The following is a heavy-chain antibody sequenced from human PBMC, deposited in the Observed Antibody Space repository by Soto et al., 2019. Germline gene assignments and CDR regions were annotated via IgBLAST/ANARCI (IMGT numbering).Heavy chain of an antibody. J-gene: IGHJ4*02. D-gene: IGHD2-15*01. CDR1: GFTFSNYW. V-gene: IGHV3-7*01. CDR3: SRDVVVGAKALNY. Sequence: PGGSLRLSCAASGFTFSNYWMTWVRQAPGKGLEWVAKIKEDGSEKHYVDSVKDRFTISRDNAKNSLYLQMNSLRVEDTAVYFCSRDVVVGAKALNYWGQGALVTVSS. CDR2: IKEDGSEK.